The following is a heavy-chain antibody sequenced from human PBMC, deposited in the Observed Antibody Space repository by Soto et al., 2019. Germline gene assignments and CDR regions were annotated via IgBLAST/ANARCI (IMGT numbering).Heavy chain of an antibody. CDR1: GDSVSSNSAA. Sequence: KQSQTLSLTCAISGDSVSSNSAAWNWIRQSPSRGLEWLGRTYYRSKWYNDYAVSVKSRITINPDTSKNQFSLQLNSVTPEDTAVYYCARAQKQRRDSSSRLLVDYWGQGTLVTVSS. J-gene: IGHJ4*02. D-gene: IGHD6-6*01. CDR3: ARAQKQRRDSSSRLLVDY. CDR2: TYYRSKWYN. V-gene: IGHV6-1*01.